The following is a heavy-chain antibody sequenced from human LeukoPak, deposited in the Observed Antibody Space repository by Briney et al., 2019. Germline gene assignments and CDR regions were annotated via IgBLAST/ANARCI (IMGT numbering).Heavy chain of an antibody. Sequence: GGSLRLSCAASGFTFSSYAMHWVRQAPGKGLEWVVVISYDGSNKYYADSVKGRFTISRDNSKNTLYLQMNSLRAEDTALYYCARDPAGVYYFDYWGQGTLVTVSS. D-gene: IGHD7-27*01. V-gene: IGHV3-30-3*01. CDR1: GFTFSSYA. J-gene: IGHJ4*02. CDR3: ARDPAGVYYFDY. CDR2: ISYDGSNK.